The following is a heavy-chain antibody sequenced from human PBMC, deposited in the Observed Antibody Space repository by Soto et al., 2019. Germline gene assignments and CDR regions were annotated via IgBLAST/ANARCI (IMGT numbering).Heavy chain of an antibody. CDR2: IRVKNGNT. D-gene: IGHD2-21*02. J-gene: IGHJ3*02. CDR1: GYTFNSYG. Sequence: QVQLVQSGGEVKKPGASVKVSCKASGYTFNSYGISWVRQAPGQGLEWMGWIRVKNGNTNYAQNFQGRFTMNTDTSTSKAYMELRSLRSDDTAVYYCARGPTVGDIWGQGTMVTVSS. CDR3: ARGPTVGDI. V-gene: IGHV1-18*01.